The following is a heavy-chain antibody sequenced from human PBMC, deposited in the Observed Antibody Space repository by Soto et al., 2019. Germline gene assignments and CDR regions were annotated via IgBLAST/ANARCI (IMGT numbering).Heavy chain of an antibody. D-gene: IGHD3-3*01. V-gene: IGHV1-46*01. CDR3: ARLVRPIFGVGQPDYYYYGMDV. CDR2: INPSGGST. CDR1: GYTFTSYY. Sequence: ASVKVSCKASGYTFTSYYMYWVRQAPGQGLEWMGIINPSGGSTSYAQKFQGRVTMTRDTSTSTVYMELSSLGSEDTAVYYCARLVRPIFGVGQPDYYYYGMDVWGQGTTVTVSS. J-gene: IGHJ6*02.